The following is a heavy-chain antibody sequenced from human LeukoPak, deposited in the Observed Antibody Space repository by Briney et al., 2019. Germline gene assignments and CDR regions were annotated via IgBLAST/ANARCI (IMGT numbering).Heavy chain of an antibody. V-gene: IGHV3-48*03. D-gene: IGHD2-15*01. CDR2: ISSSGSTI. J-gene: IGHJ6*03. CDR1: GFTFSSYE. CDR3: ARDGYCSGGSCYYYYYYMDV. Sequence: GGSLRLSCAASGFTFSSYEMNWVRQAPGKGLEWVSYISSSGSTIYYADSVKGRFTISRDNAKNSVDLQMNSLRAEDTAVYYCARDGYCSGGSCYYYYYYMDVWGKGTTVTVSS.